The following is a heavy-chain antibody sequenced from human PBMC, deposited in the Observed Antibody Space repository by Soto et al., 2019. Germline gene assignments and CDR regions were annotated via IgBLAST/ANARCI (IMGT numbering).Heavy chain of an antibody. J-gene: IGHJ6*02. CDR2: ISAYNGNT. V-gene: IGHV1-18*01. CDR3: ARVGGSCLLSPCYYYYGMDV. D-gene: IGHD2-15*01. CDR1: GYTFTSYG. Sequence: ASVKVSCKASGYTFTSYGISWVRQAPGQGLEWMGWISAYNGNTNYAQKFQGRVTMTTDTSTSTAYMEVRSLRSDDTAVYYCARVGGSCLLSPCYYYYGMDVWGQGTTVTVSS.